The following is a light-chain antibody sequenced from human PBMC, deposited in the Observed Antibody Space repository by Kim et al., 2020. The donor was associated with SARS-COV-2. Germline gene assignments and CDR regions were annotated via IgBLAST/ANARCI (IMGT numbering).Light chain of an antibody. V-gene: IGKV3-20*01. CDR3: QLYGSPVYT. CDR2: GAS. CDR1: QSVTSSY. Sequence: EIVLTQSTGTLSLTPGEKASLSCRASQSVTSSYLAWYQQKTGQAPRLLIYGASTRATGIPERFSGSGSGTDFTLTNNRLEPRDFAVYQCQLYGSPVYTFGEGTRREI. J-gene: IGKJ2*01.